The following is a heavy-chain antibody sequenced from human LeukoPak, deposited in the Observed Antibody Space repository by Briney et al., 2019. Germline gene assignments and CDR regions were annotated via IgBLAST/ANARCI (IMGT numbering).Heavy chain of an antibody. CDR3: VKSLGGIAAAGDY. CDR1: GFTFSSYS. D-gene: IGHD6-13*01. CDR2: ISTNGGST. V-gene: IGHV3-64D*06. J-gene: IGHJ4*02. Sequence: PGGSLRFSCSASGFTFSSYSMHWVRQAPGKGLEYVSSISTNGGSTYPADSVKGRFTISRDNSKNTLYLQMSSLRAEDTAVYYCVKSLGGIAAAGDYWGPVTLVTVSS.